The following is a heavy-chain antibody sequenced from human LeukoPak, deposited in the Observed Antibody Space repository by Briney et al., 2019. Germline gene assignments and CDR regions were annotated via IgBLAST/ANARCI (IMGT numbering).Heavy chain of an antibody. Sequence: GGSLRLSCAASGFTFNNYWMHWVRQAPGKGLVWVSHVNNDGRSTTYTDSVKGRFTISRDNAKSTLYLQMNSLRAEDTAVYYCIRALSGRDDYWGQGTLVTVSS. CDR1: GFTFNNYW. CDR3: IRALSGRDDY. J-gene: IGHJ4*02. CDR2: VNNDGRST. D-gene: IGHD2-15*01. V-gene: IGHV3-74*01.